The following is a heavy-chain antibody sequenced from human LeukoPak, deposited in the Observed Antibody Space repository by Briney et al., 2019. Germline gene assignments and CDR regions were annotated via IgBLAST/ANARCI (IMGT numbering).Heavy chain of an antibody. CDR2: ISGSGGST. J-gene: IGHJ4*02. V-gene: IGHV3-23*01. D-gene: IGHD3-22*01. CDR1: GFTFSSYA. Sequence: PGGSLRLSCAASGFTFSSYAMCWVRQAPGKGLEWVSAISGSGGSTYCADSVKGRFTISRDNSKNTLYLQMNSLRAEDTAVCYCAKGLSYYYDSSGKAFDYWGQGTLVTVSS. CDR3: AKGLSYYYDSSGKAFDY.